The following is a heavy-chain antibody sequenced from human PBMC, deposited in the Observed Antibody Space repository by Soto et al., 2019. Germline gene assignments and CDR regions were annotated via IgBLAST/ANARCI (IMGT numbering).Heavy chain of an antibody. CDR3: AKDQGRVYGGHAPDCYGMDV. CDR2: ISGSGGST. J-gene: IGHJ6*02. CDR1: GFTFSSYA. D-gene: IGHD4-17*01. Sequence: GGSLRLSCAASGFTFSSYAMSWVRQAPGKGLEWVSAISGSGGSTYYADSVKGRFTISRDNSKNTLYLQMNSLRAEDTAVYYCAKDQGRVYGGHAPDCYGMDVWGQGTTVPVSS. V-gene: IGHV3-23*01.